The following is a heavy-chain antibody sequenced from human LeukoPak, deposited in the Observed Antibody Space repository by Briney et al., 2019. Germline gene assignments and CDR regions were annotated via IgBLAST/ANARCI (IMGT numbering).Heavy chain of an antibody. J-gene: IGHJ4*02. Sequence: GGSLRLSCAASGFTFSSYGMHWVRQAPGEGLEWVAFIRYDGSNKYYADSVKGRFTISRDNSKNTLYLQMNSLRAEDTAVYYCAKGRRDGYAFDYWGQGTLVTVSS. CDR2: IRYDGSNK. D-gene: IGHD5-24*01. V-gene: IGHV3-30*02. CDR1: GFTFSSYG. CDR3: AKGRRDGYAFDY.